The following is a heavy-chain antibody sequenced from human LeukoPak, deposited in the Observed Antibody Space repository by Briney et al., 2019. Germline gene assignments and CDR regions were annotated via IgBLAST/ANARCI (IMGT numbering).Heavy chain of an antibody. CDR1: GFTFSSYS. D-gene: IGHD4-23*01. Sequence: PGGSLRLSCAASGFTFSSYSMNWVRQAPGKGLEWVTVVSADGRTQLYSDSVKGRFTVSRDNSLNTLHLQMNSLKTEDTAVYYCAKEPGIATYGGPDAFDIWGQGTMVTVSS. CDR2: VSADGRTQ. CDR3: AKEPGIATYGGPDAFDI. J-gene: IGHJ3*02. V-gene: IGHV3-30*18.